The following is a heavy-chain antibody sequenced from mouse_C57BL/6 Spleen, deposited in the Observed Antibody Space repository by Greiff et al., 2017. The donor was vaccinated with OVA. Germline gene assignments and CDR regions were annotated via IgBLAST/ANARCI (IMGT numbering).Heavy chain of an antibody. CDR2: IDPETGGT. CDR1: GYTFTDYE. CDR3: TRGGYDEAWFAY. J-gene: IGHJ3*01. Sequence: VQLQQSGAELVRPGASVTLSCKASGYTFTDYEMHWVKQTPVHGLEWIGAIDPETGGTAYNQKFKGKAILTADKSSSTAYMELRSLTSEDSAVDYCTRGGYDEAWFAYWGQGTLVTVSA. D-gene: IGHD2-2*01. V-gene: IGHV1-15*01.